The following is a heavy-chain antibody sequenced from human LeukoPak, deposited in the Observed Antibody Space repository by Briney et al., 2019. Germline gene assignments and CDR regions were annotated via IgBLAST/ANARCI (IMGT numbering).Heavy chain of an antibody. V-gene: IGHV4-39*01. CDR2: IYYSGST. J-gene: IGHJ3*02. Sequence: PSETLSLTCTVSGGSISSSSYYWGWIRQPPGKGLEWIGSIYYSGSTYYNPSLKSRLTISVDTSKNQFSLKLSSVTAADTAVYYCARGYSNYGYVFDIWGQGTMVTASS. CDR3: ARGYSNYGYVFDI. CDR1: GGSISSSSYY. D-gene: IGHD4-11*01.